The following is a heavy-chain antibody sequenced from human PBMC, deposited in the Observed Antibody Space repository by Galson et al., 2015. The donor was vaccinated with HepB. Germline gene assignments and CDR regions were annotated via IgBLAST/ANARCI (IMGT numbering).Heavy chain of an antibody. J-gene: IGHJ4*02. Sequence: SLRLSCAASGFTFSSYSMNWVRQALGKGLEWVSSISSSSTYINYADSLKGRFTISRENAKNSLYLQINSLRAEDTAVYYCARDLMITFGGVIVSPPLDYWGQGTLVIVSS. CDR2: ISSSSTYI. CDR1: GFTFSSYS. D-gene: IGHD3-16*02. V-gene: IGHV3-21*01. CDR3: ARDLMITFGGVIVSPPLDY.